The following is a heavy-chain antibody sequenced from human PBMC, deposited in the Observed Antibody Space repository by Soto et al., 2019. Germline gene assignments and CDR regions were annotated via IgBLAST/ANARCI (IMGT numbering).Heavy chain of an antibody. CDR2: IYYSGST. V-gene: IGHV4-59*01. CDR3: ERASSYENEYYYYGMDV. J-gene: IGHJ6*02. CDR1: GGSISSYY. D-gene: IGHD5-18*01. Sequence: NPSETLSLTCTVSGGSISSYYWSWIRQPPGKGLEWIGYIYYSGSTNYNPSLKSRVTISVDTSKNQFSLKLSSVSAADTAVYYCERASSYENEYYYYGMDVWGQGTTVTVSS.